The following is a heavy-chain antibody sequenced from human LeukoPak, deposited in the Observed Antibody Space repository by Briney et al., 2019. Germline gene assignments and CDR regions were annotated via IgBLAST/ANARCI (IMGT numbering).Heavy chain of an antibody. CDR2: IYYSGST. J-gene: IGHJ3*02. CDR3: ARAILTGYSDAFDI. V-gene: IGHV4-59*12. CDR1: GGSISSYY. Sequence: PSETLSLTCTVSGGSISSYYWSWIRQPPGKGLEWIGYIYYSGSTNYNPSLKSRVTMSVDTSKNQFSLKLSSVTAADTAVYYCARAILTGYSDAFDIWGQGTMVTVSS. D-gene: IGHD3-9*01.